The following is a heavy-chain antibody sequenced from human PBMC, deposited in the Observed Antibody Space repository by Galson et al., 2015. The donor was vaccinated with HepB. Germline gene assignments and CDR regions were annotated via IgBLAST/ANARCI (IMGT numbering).Heavy chain of an antibody. CDR3: ARHSLSPDGLLDS. D-gene: IGHD3-16*01. CDR2: IYYSGST. Sequence: ETLFLTCTVSGGSISSSSYYWGWIRQPPGKGLEWIGSIYYSGSTHYNPSLRSRVIISVDTSKNQFSLKLTSVTAADTAVYYCARHSLSPDGLLDSWGQGTLVTVSS. V-gene: IGHV4-39*01. J-gene: IGHJ4*02. CDR1: GGSISSSSYY.